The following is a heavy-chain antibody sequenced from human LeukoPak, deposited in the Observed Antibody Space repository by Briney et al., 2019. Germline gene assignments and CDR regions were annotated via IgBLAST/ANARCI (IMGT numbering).Heavy chain of an antibody. J-gene: IGHJ3*02. D-gene: IGHD3-22*01. Sequence: GASVKVSCKASGYTFTSYYMHWVRQAPGQGLEWMGIINPRGGSTSYAQKFQGRVTMTRDTSTSTVYMELSSLRSEDTAVYYCARGAGYYDSSGYSYKHDAFDIWGQGTMVTVSS. CDR1: GYTFTSYY. CDR2: INPRGGST. CDR3: ARGAGYYDSSGYSYKHDAFDI. V-gene: IGHV1-46*01.